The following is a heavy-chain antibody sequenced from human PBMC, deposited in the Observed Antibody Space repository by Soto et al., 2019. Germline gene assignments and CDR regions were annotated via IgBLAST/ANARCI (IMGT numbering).Heavy chain of an antibody. V-gene: IGHV1-69*13. J-gene: IGHJ4*02. CDR1: GGTFSSYA. Sequence: ASVKVSCKASGGTFSSYAISWVRQAPGQGLEWMGGIIPIFGTANYAQKFQGRVTITADESTSTAYMELSSLRSEDTAVYYCARDRDFRDGYNSGYYFDYWGQGTLVTVSS. CDR2: IIPIFGTA. D-gene: IGHD5-12*01. CDR3: ARDRDFRDGYNSGYYFDY.